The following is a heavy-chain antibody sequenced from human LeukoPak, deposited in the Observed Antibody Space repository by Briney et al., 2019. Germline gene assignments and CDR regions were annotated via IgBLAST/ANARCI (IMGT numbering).Heavy chain of an antibody. CDR3: ARGVNPDY. D-gene: IGHD4-11*01. CDR1: GGSFSGYY. V-gene: IGHV4-34*01. Sequence: SETLSLTCAVYGGSFSGYYWSWIRQPPGKGLEWIGEINHSGSTNYNPSLKSRVTISVDTSKNQFSLKLSSVSAADTAVYYCARGVNPDYWGQGTLVTVSS. J-gene: IGHJ4*02. CDR2: INHSGST.